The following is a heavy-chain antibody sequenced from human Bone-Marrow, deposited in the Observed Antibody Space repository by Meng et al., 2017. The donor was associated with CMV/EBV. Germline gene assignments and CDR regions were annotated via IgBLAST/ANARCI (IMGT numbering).Heavy chain of an antibody. V-gene: IGHV3-66*02. CDR1: GFTVSSNY. J-gene: IGHJ3*01. CDR3: ATSYSGTGWHAFDL. Sequence: GGSLRLSCAASGFTVSSNYMSWVRQAPGKGLEWVSIIYSGGNTYYADSVKGRFTTSRDNSKNTLYLQMNSLRTEDTAVYYCATSYSGTGWHAFDLWGQGKMVTVSS. CDR2: IYSGGNT. D-gene: IGHD1-26*01.